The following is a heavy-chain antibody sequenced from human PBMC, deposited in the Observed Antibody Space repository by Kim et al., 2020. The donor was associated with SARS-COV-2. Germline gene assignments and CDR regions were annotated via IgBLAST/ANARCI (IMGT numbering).Heavy chain of an antibody. V-gene: IGHV7-4-1*02. Sequence: ASVKVSCKASGYTFTSYAMNWVRQGPGQGLEWMGWINTNTGNPTYAQGFTGRFVFSLDTSVSTAYLQISSLKAEDTAVYYCATLDCGGDCSYFDYWGQGTLVTVSS. CDR2: INTNTGNP. CDR3: ATLDCGGDCSYFDY. CDR1: GYTFTSYA. J-gene: IGHJ4*02. D-gene: IGHD2-21*02.